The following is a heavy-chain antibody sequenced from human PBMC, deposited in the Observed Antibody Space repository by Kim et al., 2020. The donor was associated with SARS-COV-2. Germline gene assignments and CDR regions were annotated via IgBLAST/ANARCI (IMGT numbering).Heavy chain of an antibody. D-gene: IGHD1-26*01. Sequence: YVENFLGRVTMTRDMSITTFYMKLNRLTSDDTAMYYCARDREGAQGSAFDAWGQGTLVTVSS. CDR3: ARDREGAQGSAFDA. J-gene: IGHJ3*01. V-gene: IGHV1-2*02.